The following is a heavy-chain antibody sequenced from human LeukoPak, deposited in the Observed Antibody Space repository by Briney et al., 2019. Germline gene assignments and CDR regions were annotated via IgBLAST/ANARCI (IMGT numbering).Heavy chain of an antibody. Sequence: KPSETLSLTCSVSGDPITSTSHYWGWIRQPPGKGLEWIGSISYSGSTFYNPSLKSRVTISIARSKNQFSLSLYSLTAADTAVYYCARSPSGSYLRFDSWGQGTLVIVSS. CDR3: ARSPSGSYLRFDS. V-gene: IGHV4-39*01. CDR2: ISYSGST. D-gene: IGHD1-26*01. J-gene: IGHJ4*02. CDR1: GDPITSTSHY.